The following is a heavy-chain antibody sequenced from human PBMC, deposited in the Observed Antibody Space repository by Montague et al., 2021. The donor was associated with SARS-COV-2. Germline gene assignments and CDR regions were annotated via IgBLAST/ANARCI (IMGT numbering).Heavy chain of an antibody. CDR1: GFTFSSYE. Sequence: SLRLSCAASGFTFSSYEMNWVRQAPGKGLEWVSYISSSGSTIYYADSVKGRFTISRDNAKNSLYLQMNSLRAEDTAVYYCARDQGGYGTFDIWGQGTMVTVSS. V-gene: IGHV3-48*03. CDR3: ARDQGGYGTFDI. CDR2: ISSSGSTI. J-gene: IGHJ3*02. D-gene: IGHD5-12*01.